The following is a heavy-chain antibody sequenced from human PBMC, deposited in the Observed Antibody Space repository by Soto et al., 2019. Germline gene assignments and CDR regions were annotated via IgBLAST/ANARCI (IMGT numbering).Heavy chain of an antibody. CDR1: GGSISSSSYY. D-gene: IGHD2-8*01. V-gene: IGHV4-39*01. CDR2: IYYSGST. Sequence: SETLSLTCTVSGGSISSSSYYWGWIRQPPGKGLEWIGSIYYSGSTYYNPSLKSRVTISVDTSKNQFSLKLSSVTAADTAVYYCAGYCTNGVCYLLGNDYWGQGSLVTVSS. J-gene: IGHJ4*02. CDR3: AGYCTNGVCYLLGNDY.